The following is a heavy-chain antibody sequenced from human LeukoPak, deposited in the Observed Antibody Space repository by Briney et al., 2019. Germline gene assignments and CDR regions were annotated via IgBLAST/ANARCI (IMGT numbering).Heavy chain of an antibody. Sequence: ASETLSLTCTVSGGSISSYYWSWIRQPPGKGLEWIGYIYYSGSTNYNPSLKSRVTISVDTSKNQFSLKLSSVTAADTAVYYCARGPYCGGDCYSLDYWGQGTLVTVSS. CDR1: GGSISSYY. D-gene: IGHD2-21*02. V-gene: IGHV4-59*01. CDR3: ARGPYCGGDCYSLDY. CDR2: IYYSGST. J-gene: IGHJ4*02.